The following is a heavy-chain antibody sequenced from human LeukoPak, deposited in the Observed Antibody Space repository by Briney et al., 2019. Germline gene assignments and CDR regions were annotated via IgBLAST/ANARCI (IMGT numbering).Heavy chain of an antibody. V-gene: IGHV1-24*01. J-gene: IGHJ1*01. CDR2: FDPDDGET. CDR1: GYTLTELS. Sequence: ASVKVSCKVSGYTLTELSIHWVRRAPGKGLEWMGGFDPDDGETTYAQNFQGRVTMTEDTSTDTVYMELSSLRSEDTAVYYCTTEPTGFYFGSGRIKHWGQGTLVTVSS. D-gene: IGHD3-10*01. CDR3: TTEPTGFYFGSGRIKH.